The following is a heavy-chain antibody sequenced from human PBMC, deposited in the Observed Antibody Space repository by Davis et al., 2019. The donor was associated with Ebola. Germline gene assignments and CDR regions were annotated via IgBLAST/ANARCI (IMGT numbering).Heavy chain of an antibody. V-gene: IGHV3-23*01. CDR3: ARGGYYDDSGYSHAAFDI. Sequence: GESLKISCAASGFTFSSYVMSWVRQAPGKGLEWVSSISGSGGSTYYSDSVKGRFTISSDNSKNSLSLQMNSLRAEDTAVYYCARGGYYDDSGYSHAAFDIWGQGTMVTVSS. CDR1: GFTFSSYV. D-gene: IGHD3-22*01. J-gene: IGHJ3*02. CDR2: ISGSGGST.